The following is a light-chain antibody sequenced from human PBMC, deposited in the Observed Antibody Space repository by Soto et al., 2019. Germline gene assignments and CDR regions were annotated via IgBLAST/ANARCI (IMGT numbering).Light chain of an antibody. CDR3: QKYNRAPLIT. Sequence: DIQMTQSPSSLSASVGDRVTITCRASQGISNYLAWYQQKPGKVPKLLIFAASTLQSGVPSRFSGSGSGTDFTLTISSLQPEDVATYYCQKYNRAPLITFGQGTRLEIK. J-gene: IGKJ5*01. CDR1: QGISNY. CDR2: AAS. V-gene: IGKV1-27*01.